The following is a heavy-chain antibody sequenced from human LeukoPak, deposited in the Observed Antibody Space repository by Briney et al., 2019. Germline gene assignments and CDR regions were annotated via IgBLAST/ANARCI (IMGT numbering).Heavy chain of an antibody. CDR3: ARVSQASHRYCSAGSCYRNSFDY. V-gene: IGHV1-69*13. D-gene: IGHD2-15*01. J-gene: IGHJ4*02. CDR2: IIPIFGTA. Sequence: SVKVSCKASGYTFTSYALNWVRQAPGHGLEWMGGIIPIFGTANYAQKFQGRVTITADESTSTAYMELSSLRSEDTAVYYCARVSQASHRYCSAGSCYRNSFDYWGQGTLVTVSS. CDR1: GYTFTSYA.